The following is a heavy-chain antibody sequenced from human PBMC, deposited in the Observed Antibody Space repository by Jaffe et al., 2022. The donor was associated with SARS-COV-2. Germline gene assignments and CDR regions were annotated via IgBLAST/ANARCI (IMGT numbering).Heavy chain of an antibody. CDR3: VTEGRIRNF. V-gene: IGHV3-74*01. Sequence: EVQLVESGGGLVQPGGSLRLSCAASGFTFSNYWMHWVRQVPGKGLVWVSRINSAGSSTNYADSVKGRFTISRDNAKNTLYLQMNSLRAEDTAVYYCVTEGRIRNFWGQGTLVTVSS. CDR2: INSAGSST. D-gene: IGHD3-16*01. J-gene: IGHJ4*02. CDR1: GFTFSNYW.